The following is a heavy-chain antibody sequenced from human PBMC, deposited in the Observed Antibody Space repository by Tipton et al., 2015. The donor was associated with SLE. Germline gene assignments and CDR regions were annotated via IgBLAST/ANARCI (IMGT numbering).Heavy chain of an antibody. CDR3: GTTSSDYGMDV. CDR2: ISGSGAST. Sequence: SLRLSCAASGFSFADYAMSWVRQAPGKGLEWVSGISGSGASTFSADSVKGRFTTSRDNSKNTLDLQMNSLRAEDTAVYYCGTTSSDYGMDVWGQGTTVTVSS. V-gene: IGHV3-23*01. D-gene: IGHD3-22*01. CDR1: GFSFADYA. J-gene: IGHJ6*02.